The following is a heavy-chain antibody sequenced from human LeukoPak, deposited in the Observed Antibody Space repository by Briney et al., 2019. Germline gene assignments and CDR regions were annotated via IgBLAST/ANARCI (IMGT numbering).Heavy chain of an antibody. CDR1: GGAIISGAYY. V-gene: IGHV4-61*08. J-gene: IGHJ3*02. CDR3: ARDTHEYGSGSYYDDTFDS. Sequence: SETLSLTCTVSGGAIISGAYYWNWIRQHPGKGPEWIGYMHHSGKANSNPPLKSRVTISVDTSKNQVSLKLSSVTAADTAVYYCARDTHEYGSGSYYDDTFDSWGQGTLVTVSS. CDR2: MHHSGKA. D-gene: IGHD3-10*01.